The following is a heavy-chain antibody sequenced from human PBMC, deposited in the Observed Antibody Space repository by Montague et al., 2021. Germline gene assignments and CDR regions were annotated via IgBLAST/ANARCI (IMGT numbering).Heavy chain of an antibody. CDR3: ARRGGQGNWFDP. J-gene: IGHJ5*02. V-gene: IGHV4-59*01. Sequence: SETLSLTCTVSGGSLSNYYWSWTRQPPGKGLEWIGYFFDSGTTNYNPSLKSRVTISVDTSKNQFSLKLSSVIAADTAIYYCARRGGQGNWFDPWGQGTLDTVSS. CDR2: FFDSGTT. CDR1: GGSLSNYY.